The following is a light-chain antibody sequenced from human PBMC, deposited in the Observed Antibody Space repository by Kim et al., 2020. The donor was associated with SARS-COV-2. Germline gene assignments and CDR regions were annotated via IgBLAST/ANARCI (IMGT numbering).Light chain of an antibody. CDR2: GKN. J-gene: IGLJ3*02. V-gene: IGLV3-19*01. CDR3: NSRDSSGNQLV. Sequence: ALGQTVRITCQGDSLRSYYASWYQQKPGQAPVRVIYGKNNRPSGIPDRFSGSSSGNTASLTITGAQAEDEADYYCNSRDSSGNQLVFGGGTKLTVL. CDR1: SLRSYY.